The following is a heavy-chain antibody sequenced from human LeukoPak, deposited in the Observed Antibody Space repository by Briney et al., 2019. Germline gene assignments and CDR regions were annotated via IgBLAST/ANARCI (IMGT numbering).Heavy chain of an antibody. Sequence: GGSLRLSCAASRFTFSSYGMSWVRQTSGKGLEWVSGISGSGGSTYYADSVKGRFTISRDSSKNTLYLQMNSLRADDTAVYYCAIMVRRTSDYWGQGTLVTVSS. J-gene: IGHJ4*02. CDR3: AIMVRRTSDY. CDR2: ISGSGGST. V-gene: IGHV3-23*01. CDR1: RFTFSSYG. D-gene: IGHD3-10*01.